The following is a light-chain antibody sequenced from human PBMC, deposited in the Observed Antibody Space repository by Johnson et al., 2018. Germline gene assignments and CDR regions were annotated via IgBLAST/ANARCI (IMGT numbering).Light chain of an antibody. V-gene: IGLV1-51*02. CDR1: SSNIGNNY. CDR3: GTWDSSLSAGNG. Sequence: QSVLTQPPSVSAAPGQKVTISCSVSSSNIGNNYVSWYQQLPGTAPKLLIYENNKRPSGIPDRFSGSKSGTSATLGITGLQTGDEADYYCGTWDSSLSAGNGFGTGTKVTFL. J-gene: IGLJ1*01. CDR2: ENN.